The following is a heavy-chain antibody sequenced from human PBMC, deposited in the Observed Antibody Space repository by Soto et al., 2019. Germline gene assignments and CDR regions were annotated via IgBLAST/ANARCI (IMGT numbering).Heavy chain of an antibody. V-gene: IGHV1-24*01. CDR3: ATADIVVVPARSRLNPSNKNWFDP. CDR2: FDPEDGET. CDR1: GYTLTELS. J-gene: IGHJ5*02. D-gene: IGHD2-2*01. Sequence: ASVKVSRKVSGYTLTELSMHWVRQAPGKVLEWMGGFDPEDGETIYAQTFQGRVTVTEDTSTDTAYMELSSLRSEDTAVYYCATADIVVVPARSRLNPSNKNWFDPWGQGTLVTVSS.